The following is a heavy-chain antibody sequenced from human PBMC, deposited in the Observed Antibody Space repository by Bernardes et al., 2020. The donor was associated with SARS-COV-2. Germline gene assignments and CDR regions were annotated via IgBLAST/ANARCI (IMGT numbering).Heavy chain of an antibody. CDR3: AKVNSPPYYYDSSGYYGAFDI. D-gene: IGHD3-22*01. CDR1: GFTFSSYG. Sequence: GSLRLSCAASGFTFSSYGMHWVRQAPGKGLEWVAVISYDGSNKYYADSVKGRFTISRDNSKNTLYLQMNSLRAEDTAVYYCAKVNSPPYYYDSSGYYGAFDIWGQGTMVTVSS. V-gene: IGHV3-30*18. J-gene: IGHJ3*02. CDR2: ISYDGSNK.